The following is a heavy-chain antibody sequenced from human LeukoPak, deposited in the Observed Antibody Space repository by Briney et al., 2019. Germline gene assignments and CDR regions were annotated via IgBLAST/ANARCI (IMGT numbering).Heavy chain of an antibody. CDR3: AKIRVAGTEYYYYYMDV. D-gene: IGHD6-19*01. CDR1: GVTLSSYV. Sequence: GGSRRLSCGAAGVTLSSYVMHGGRRAPGKGLEWVAFIRYDGSNKYYADSVKGRFTISRDNSKNTLYLQMNSLRAEDTAVYYCAKIRVAGTEYYYYYMDVWGKGTTVTISS. V-gene: IGHV3-30*02. J-gene: IGHJ6*03. CDR2: IRYDGSNK.